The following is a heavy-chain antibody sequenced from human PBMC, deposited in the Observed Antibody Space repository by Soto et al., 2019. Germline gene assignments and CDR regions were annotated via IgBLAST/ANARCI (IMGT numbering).Heavy chain of an antibody. J-gene: IGHJ4*02. Sequence: GGSLRLSCAASALTLSNSAMHWVRQSPGKGLEWVALVSFDGQKKKYADSVKGRFTISRDNSKNALYLQMDSLREEDTALYYCARGYENEDGSYYRPFDYWGQGTLVTVSS. CDR1: ALTLSNSA. D-gene: IGHD1-26*01. CDR3: ARGYENEDGSYYRPFDY. V-gene: IGHV3-30*04. CDR2: VSFDGQKK.